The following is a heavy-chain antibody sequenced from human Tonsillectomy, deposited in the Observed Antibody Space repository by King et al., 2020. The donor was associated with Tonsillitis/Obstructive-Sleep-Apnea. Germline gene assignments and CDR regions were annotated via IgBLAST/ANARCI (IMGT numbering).Heavy chain of an antibody. CDR3: VKVFTNHVWGPPGAFDI. CDR1: GFTFSSYA. Sequence: VQLVESGGGLVQPGGSLRLSCSASGFTFSSYAMHWVRQAPGKGLEYVSAISSVGISPYYADSVKGRFNVSMDNSKNKLYLQMSSLRSDDTAVYYCVKVFTNHVWGPPGAFDIWGQGTMVTVPS. V-gene: IGHV3-64D*06. CDR2: ISSVGISP. D-gene: IGHD2-8*01. J-gene: IGHJ3*02.